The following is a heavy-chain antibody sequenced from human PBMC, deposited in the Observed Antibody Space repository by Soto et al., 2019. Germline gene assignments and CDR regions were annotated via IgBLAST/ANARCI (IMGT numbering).Heavy chain of an antibody. CDR2: IMPIFRTP. J-gene: IGHJ6*02. CDR3: ARDNDRLQIGGNYHYLVDV. D-gene: IGHD1-1*01. CDR1: GGTFSNSA. Sequence: QVQLEQSGAEVKKPRSSVKVSCKTSGGTFSNSAISWVRQAPGQGPEWMGGIMPIFRTPDYAQKFQDRVTITADESTTTAYMELRGLRSDDTAVYYCARDNDRLQIGGNYHYLVDVWGQGTTVTVSS. V-gene: IGHV1-69*12.